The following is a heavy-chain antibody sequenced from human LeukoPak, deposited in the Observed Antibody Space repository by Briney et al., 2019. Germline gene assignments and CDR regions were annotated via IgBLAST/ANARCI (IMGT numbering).Heavy chain of an antibody. V-gene: IGHV4-39*07. D-gene: IGHD3-16*02. Sequence: GSLRLSCAASGFTFSSFSMNWVRQAPGKGLEWIANIYYTGSTYYNPSLKSRVAISIDTSNNQFSLKLRSVTAADTAVYYCARDNRHYDYVWGSYRFDSWGQGTLVTVSS. J-gene: IGHJ4*02. CDR2: IYYTGST. CDR3: ARDNRHYDYVWGSYRFDS. CDR1: GFTFSSFS.